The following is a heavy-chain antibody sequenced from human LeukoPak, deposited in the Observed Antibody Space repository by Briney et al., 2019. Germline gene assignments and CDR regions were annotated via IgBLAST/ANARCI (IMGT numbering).Heavy chain of an antibody. V-gene: IGHV1-18*01. J-gene: IGHJ3*02. CDR3: ASRVSDYGSGSFESDAFDI. CDR1: GYTFTSYA. D-gene: IGHD3-10*01. CDR2: TSAYNGNT. Sequence: ASVKVSCKASGYTFTSYAMNWVRQAPGQGLEWMGWTSAYNGNTNYAQKLQGRVTMTTDTSRSTAYMELRSLRSDDTAVYYCASRVSDYGSGSFESDAFDIWGQGTMVTVSS.